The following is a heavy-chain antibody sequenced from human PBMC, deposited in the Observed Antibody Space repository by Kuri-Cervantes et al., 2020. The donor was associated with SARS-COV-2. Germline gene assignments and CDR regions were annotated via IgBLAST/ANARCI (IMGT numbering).Heavy chain of an antibody. CDR2: ITPFNGNT. Sequence: SVKVSCKASGDTFTYRFLHWVQQAPGQALEWMGWITPFNGNTNYAQRFQDRVTITRDRSMSTAYMELSSLRFEDTAMYYCARSGPGAISREDGAFDIWGQGTMVTVSS. V-gene: IGHV1-45*02. D-gene: IGHD5-24*01. CDR3: ARSGPGAISREDGAFDI. CDR1: GDTFTYRF. J-gene: IGHJ3*02.